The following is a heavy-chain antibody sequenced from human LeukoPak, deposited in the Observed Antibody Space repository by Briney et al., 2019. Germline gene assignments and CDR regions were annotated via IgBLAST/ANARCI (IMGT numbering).Heavy chain of an antibody. CDR3: AKDLYYYGSGS. D-gene: IGHD3-10*01. CDR1: GFNFGDYA. CDR2: IRYDGSNK. V-gene: IGHV3-30*02. Sequence: GGSLRLSCITSGFNFGDYAVSWFRQAPGKGLEWVAFIRYDGSNKYYADSVKGRFTISRDNSKNTLYLQMNSLRAEDTAVYYCAKDLYYYGSGSWGQGTLVTVSS. J-gene: IGHJ4*02.